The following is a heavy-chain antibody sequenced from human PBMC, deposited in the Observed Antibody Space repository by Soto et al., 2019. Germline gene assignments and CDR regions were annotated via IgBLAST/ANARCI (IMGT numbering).Heavy chain of an antibody. CDR3: AKDLKSLRYLYCLLRSNYNCMDA. Sequence: GGYLRLSCAASGFTFSSYGMHWVRQAPGKGLEWVAVISYDGSNKYYADSVKGRFTISRDNSKNTLYLQMNSLRAEDTAVYYCAKDLKSLRYLYCLLRSNYNCMDAWANGRPSPVP. CDR2: ISYDGSNK. D-gene: IGHD3-9*01. V-gene: IGHV3-30*18. CDR1: GFTFSSYG. J-gene: IGHJ6*02.